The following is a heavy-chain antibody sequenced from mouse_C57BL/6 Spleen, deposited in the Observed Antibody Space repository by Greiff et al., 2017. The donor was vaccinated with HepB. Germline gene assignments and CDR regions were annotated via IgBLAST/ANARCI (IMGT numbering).Heavy chain of an antibody. Sequence: VQLQQSGAELARPGASVKLSCKASGYTFTSYGISWVKQRTGQGLEWIGEIYPRSGNTYYNEKFKGKATLTADKSSSTAYMELRSLTSEDSAVYFCARRAFTTVVEDFDYWGQSTTLTVSS. D-gene: IGHD1-1*01. CDR1: GYTFTSYG. CDR3: ARRAFTTVVEDFDY. J-gene: IGHJ2*01. CDR2: IYPRSGNT. V-gene: IGHV1-81*01.